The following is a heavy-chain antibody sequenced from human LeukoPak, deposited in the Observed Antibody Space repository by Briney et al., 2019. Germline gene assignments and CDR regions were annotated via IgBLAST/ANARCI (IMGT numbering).Heavy chain of an antibody. CDR2: INHSGST. CDR1: GGSFSGYY. CDR3: ASDYPMDCSGGSCYAGRAFDL. D-gene: IGHD2-15*01. Sequence: SETLSLTCAVYGGSFSGYYCSWIRQPPGRGREWIGEINHSGSTNYNPSLKSRVTISVDTSKNQFSLKLSSVTAADTAVYYCASDYPMDCSGGSCYAGRAFDLWGQGTMVTVSS. J-gene: IGHJ3*01. V-gene: IGHV4-34*01.